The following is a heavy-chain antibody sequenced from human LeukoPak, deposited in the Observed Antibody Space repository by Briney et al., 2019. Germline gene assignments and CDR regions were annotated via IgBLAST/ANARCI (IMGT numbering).Heavy chain of an antibody. CDR2: FDPEDGET. CDR1: GYTLTELS. J-gene: IGHJ4*02. V-gene: IGHV1-24*01. CDR3: ATGRDFWSGYYNY. D-gene: IGHD3-3*01. Sequence: ASVKVSCKVSGYTLTELSMHWVRQAPGKGLEWMGGFDPEDGETIYAQKFQGRVTMTEGTSTDTAYMELSSLRSEDTAVYYCATGRDFWSGYYNYWGQGTLVTVSS.